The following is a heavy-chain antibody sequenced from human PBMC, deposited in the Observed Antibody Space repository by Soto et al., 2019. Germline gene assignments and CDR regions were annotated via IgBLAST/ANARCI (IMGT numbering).Heavy chain of an antibody. CDR3: ARGPYDYVCGSYRHPFDY. CDR1: GGTFSSYA. Sequence: QVQLVQSGAEVKKPGSSVKVSCKASGGTFSSYAISWVRQAPGQGLEWMGGIIPIFGTANYAQKFQGRVTITADESTSTAYMELSSLRSEDTAVYYCARGPYDYVCGSYRHPFDYWGQGTLVTVSS. J-gene: IGHJ4*02. V-gene: IGHV1-69*01. CDR2: IIPIFGTA. D-gene: IGHD3-16*02.